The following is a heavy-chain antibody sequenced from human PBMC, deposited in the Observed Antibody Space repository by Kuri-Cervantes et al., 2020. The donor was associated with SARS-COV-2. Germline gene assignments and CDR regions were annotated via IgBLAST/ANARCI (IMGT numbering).Heavy chain of an antibody. CDR3: AKEAVRGDGFFDY. D-gene: IGHD5-24*01. V-gene: IGHV3-20*04. J-gene: IGHJ4*02. CDR1: GFTFDDYG. CDR2: INWNGGST. Sequence: GESLKISCAASGFTFDDYGMSWVRQAPGKGLEWVSGINWNGGSTGYADSVKGRFTISRDNAKNSLYLQMNSLRAEDTAVYYCAKEAVRGDGFFDYWGQGTLVTVSS.